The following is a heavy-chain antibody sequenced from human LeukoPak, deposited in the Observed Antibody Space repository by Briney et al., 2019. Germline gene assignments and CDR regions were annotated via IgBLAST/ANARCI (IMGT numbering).Heavy chain of an antibody. J-gene: IGHJ6*04. CDR1: GYTFTSYG. D-gene: IGHD2-15*01. V-gene: IGHV1-18*04. Sequence: GASAKVSCKASGYTFTSYGISWVRQAPGQGLEWMGWISAYNGNTNYAQKLQGRVTMTTDTSTSTAYMELRSLRSDDTAVYYCATQGFCSGGSCYSPYYYYGMDVWGKGTTVTVSS. CDR2: ISAYNGNT. CDR3: ATQGFCSGGSCYSPYYYYGMDV.